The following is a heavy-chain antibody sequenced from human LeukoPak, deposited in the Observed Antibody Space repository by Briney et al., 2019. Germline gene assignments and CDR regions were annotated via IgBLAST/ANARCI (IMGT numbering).Heavy chain of an antibody. V-gene: IGHV1-18*01. CDR1: GYTFTSYG. Sequence: ASVKVSCKASGYTFTSYGISWVRQAPGQGLEWMGWISAHDGNTNYAQKLQGRVTMTTDTSTSTAYMELRSLRSDDTAVYYCARDDEYDFWSGYDQTTIPVRFDYWGQGTLVTVSS. J-gene: IGHJ4*02. CDR3: ARDDEYDFWSGYDQTTIPVRFDY. CDR2: ISAHDGNT. D-gene: IGHD3-3*01.